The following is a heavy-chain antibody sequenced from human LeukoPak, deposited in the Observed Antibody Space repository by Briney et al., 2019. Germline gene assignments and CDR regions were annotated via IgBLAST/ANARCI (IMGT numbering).Heavy chain of an antibody. CDR2: ISYDGSNK. CDR3: ARGRGVYGYWYFDL. Sequence: PGGSLRLSCAASGFTFSSYAMHWVRQAPGKGLEWVAVISYDGSNKYYADSVKGRFTISRDNSKNTLYLQMNSLRAEDTAVYYCARGRGVYGYWYFDLWGRGTLVTVSS. V-gene: IGHV3-30-3*01. D-gene: IGHD2-15*01. J-gene: IGHJ2*01. CDR1: GFTFSSYA.